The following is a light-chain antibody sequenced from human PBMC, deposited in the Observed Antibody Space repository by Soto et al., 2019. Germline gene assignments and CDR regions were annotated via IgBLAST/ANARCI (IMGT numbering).Light chain of an antibody. CDR2: AAS. J-gene: IGKJ1*01. Sequence: DIQMTQSPSSLSASLGDRFTITCLASQGIRNDLGCYQQKTGKAPKRLIYAASSLQSGVPSRFSGSGSGTEFTITISSLQPEDFAAYYCLQHNSYPWTFGQVTKVAIK. V-gene: IGKV1-17*01. CDR3: LQHNSYPWT. CDR1: QGIRND.